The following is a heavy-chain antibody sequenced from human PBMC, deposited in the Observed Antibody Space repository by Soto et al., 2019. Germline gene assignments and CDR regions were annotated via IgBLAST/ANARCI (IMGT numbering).Heavy chain of an antibody. CDR3: ARVWFEGIGYYSVDS. CDR1: GGSINSGGYY. J-gene: IGHJ4*02. V-gene: IGHV4-31*03. Sequence: PSETLSLTCTVSGGSINSGGYYWSWIRQHPGKGLEWIGYIYYTGSNYYNPSLKSRVTITVDTAKNQFSLKLGSVTAADTAVYYCARVWFEGIGYYSVDSWGQGTLVTVSS. CDR2: IYYTGSN. D-gene: IGHD3-22*01.